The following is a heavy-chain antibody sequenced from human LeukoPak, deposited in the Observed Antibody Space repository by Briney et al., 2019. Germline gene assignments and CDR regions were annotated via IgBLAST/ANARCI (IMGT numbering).Heavy chain of an antibody. CDR3: ARGRSITAAGLFDY. Sequence: GGSLRLSCAASGLTFSSYWMHWVRQAPGKGLVWVSRINSDGSSTSYADSVKGRFTISRDNSKNTLYLQMNSLRAEDTAVYYCARGRSITAAGLFDYWGQGTLVTVSS. J-gene: IGHJ4*02. V-gene: IGHV3-74*01. CDR1: GLTFSSYW. CDR2: INSDGSST. D-gene: IGHD6-13*01.